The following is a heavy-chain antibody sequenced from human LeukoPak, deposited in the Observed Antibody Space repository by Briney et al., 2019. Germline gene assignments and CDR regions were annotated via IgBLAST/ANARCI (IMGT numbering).Heavy chain of an antibody. Sequence: SETLSLTCTVSGGSISSSSYYWGWIRQPPGKGLEWIVSIYYSGSTYYNPSLKSRVTISVDTSKSQFSLKLSSVTAADTAVYYCARRVVVILDNVFDYWGQGTLVTVSS. CDR1: GGSISSSSYY. D-gene: IGHD3-22*01. V-gene: IGHV4-39*01. CDR3: ARRVVVILDNVFDY. J-gene: IGHJ4*02. CDR2: IYYSGST.